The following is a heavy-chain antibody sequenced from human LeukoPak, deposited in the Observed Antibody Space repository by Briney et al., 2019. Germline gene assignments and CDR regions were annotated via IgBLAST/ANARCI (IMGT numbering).Heavy chain of an antibody. CDR1: GFTFSSYS. D-gene: IGHD3-3*01. CDR3: ARAPSDFWSGYYMQFDY. J-gene: IGHJ4*02. CDR2: ISSSSSYI. Sequence: GGSLRLSCAASGFTFSSYSMNWVRQAPGKGLEWVSSISSSSSYIYYADSVKGRFTISRDNAKNSLYLQMNSLRAEDTAVYYCARAPSDFWSGYYMQFDYWGQGTLVTVSS. V-gene: IGHV3-21*01.